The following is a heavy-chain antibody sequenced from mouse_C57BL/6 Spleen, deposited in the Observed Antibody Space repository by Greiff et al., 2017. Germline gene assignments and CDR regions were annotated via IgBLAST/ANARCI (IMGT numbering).Heavy chain of an antibody. Sequence: EVQLVESGGGLVKPGGSLKLSCAASGFTFSDYGMHWVRQAPEKGLEWVAYISSGSSTIYYADTVQGRYTISSANAKNTLCLQMTSLRSEDTAMYYCARQWFAYWGQGTLVTVSA. CDR1: GFTFSDYG. V-gene: IGHV5-17*01. CDR3: ARQWFAY. J-gene: IGHJ3*01. CDR2: ISSGSSTI.